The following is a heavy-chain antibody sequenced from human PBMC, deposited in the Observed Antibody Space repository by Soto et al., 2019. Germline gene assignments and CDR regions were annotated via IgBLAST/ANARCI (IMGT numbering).Heavy chain of an antibody. CDR3: GRDKDWAFDY. J-gene: IGHJ4*02. Sequence: EVQLVESGGGLVQPGGSLRLSCVASGFTFSSYSMVWVRQAPGKGLDWIAYIFVSSTTIHYADSVNGRFTVSRDNTQNSLFLLMNSLRAEDTAIYYCGRDKDWAFDYWGQGTQFIVSS. D-gene: IGHD3-9*01. CDR2: IFVSSTTI. CDR1: GFTFSSYS. V-gene: IGHV3-48*04.